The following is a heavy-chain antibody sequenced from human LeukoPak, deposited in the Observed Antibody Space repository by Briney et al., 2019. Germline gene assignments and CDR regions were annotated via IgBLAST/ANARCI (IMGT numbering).Heavy chain of an antibody. V-gene: IGHV4-4*02. D-gene: IGHD5-18*01. CDR1: GGSISSSNW. CDR3: ARVPRDYRDTNGYPFDS. J-gene: IGHJ4*02. CDR2: VYHNGRA. Sequence: PSGTLSLTCAVSGGSISSSNWWNWVRPPPGKGLEWIGEVYHNGRANYNPSLKSRVTISVDRSKNHFSLKLTSVSAADTAFYYCARVPRDYRDTNGYPFDSWGQGTLVTVSS.